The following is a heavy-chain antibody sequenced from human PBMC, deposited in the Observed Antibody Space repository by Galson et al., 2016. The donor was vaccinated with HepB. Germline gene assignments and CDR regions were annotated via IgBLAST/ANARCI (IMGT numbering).Heavy chain of an antibody. J-gene: IGHJ2*01. CDR1: GITFGDYG. D-gene: IGHD3-16*01. V-gene: IGHV3-49*04. CDR3: SGSDLSVFAYTNWHFDL. CDR2: IRSKAYGGTT. Sequence: SLRLSCATSGITFGDYGMSWVRQAPGKGLEWLGFIRSKAYGGTTEYAASVKGRFTISRDDSKSIAYLQLNSLRNEDTAVYYCSGSDLSVFAYTNWHFDLWGRGTLVTVSS.